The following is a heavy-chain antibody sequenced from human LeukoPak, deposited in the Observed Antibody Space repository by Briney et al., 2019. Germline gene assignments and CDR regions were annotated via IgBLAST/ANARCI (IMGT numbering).Heavy chain of an antibody. CDR2: INPSGGST. Sequence: GASVKVSCKASGYTFTSYYMHWVRQAPGQGLEWMGIINPSGGSTTYAQKFQGRVTMTRDTSTSTVFMELSSLRSEDTAVYSCARGSGLDSFDYWGQGTLVTVSS. CDR3: ARGSGLDSFDY. J-gene: IGHJ4*02. D-gene: IGHD6-19*01. CDR1: GYTFTSYY. V-gene: IGHV1-46*01.